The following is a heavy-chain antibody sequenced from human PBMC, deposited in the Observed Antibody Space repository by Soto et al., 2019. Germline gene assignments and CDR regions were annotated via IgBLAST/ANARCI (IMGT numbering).Heavy chain of an antibody. V-gene: IGHV4-34*01. CDR1: GGSFSGYS. CDR3: VRLIGNSWLDS. D-gene: IGHD3-16*01. Sequence: SETLSLTCAVYGGSFSGYSWTWIRQPPGTGLEWIGEINHSGSTNYNPSLKSRITINPDTSNNQLSLQLNSVTPDDTAVYYCVRLIGNSWLDSWGQGTLVTVSS. CDR2: INHSGST. J-gene: IGHJ5*01.